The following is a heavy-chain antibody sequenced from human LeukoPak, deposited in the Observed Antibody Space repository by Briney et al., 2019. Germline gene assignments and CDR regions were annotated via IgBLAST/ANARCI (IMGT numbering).Heavy chain of an antibody. V-gene: IGHV1-18*01. D-gene: IGHD3-22*01. J-gene: IGHJ4*02. Sequence: ASVKVSCKASGYTFTSYGISWVRQAPGQGLEWMGWISAYNGNTNYAQKFQGRVTMAEDTSTDTAYMELSSLRSEDTAVYYCAGGPYYYDSSGYYYWGQGTLVTVSS. CDR3: AGGPYYYDSSGYYY. CDR2: ISAYNGNT. CDR1: GYTFTSYG.